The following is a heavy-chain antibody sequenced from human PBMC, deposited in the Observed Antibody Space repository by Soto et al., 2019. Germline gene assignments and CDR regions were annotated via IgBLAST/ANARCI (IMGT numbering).Heavy chain of an antibody. CDR3: AREYYGLLTGYYTDY. Sequence: EVQLVESGGDLVQRGGSLRLSCAASGFPFSSYWMHWVRHTPGKGLDWVARISGDGVTTYYADSVTGRFTVSRDNAKNTLSLQISGLRAGDTAVYYCAREYYGLLTGYYTDYWGQGPLVPVSS. CDR2: ISGDGVTT. V-gene: IGHV3-74*01. D-gene: IGHD3-9*01. J-gene: IGHJ4*02. CDR1: GFPFSSYW.